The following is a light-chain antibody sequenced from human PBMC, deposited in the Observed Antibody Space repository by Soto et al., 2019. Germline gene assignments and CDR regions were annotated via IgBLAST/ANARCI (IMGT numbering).Light chain of an antibody. V-gene: IGKV3-15*01. CDR2: GAS. CDR3: QQYDNWPPIT. CDR1: QSINND. Sequence: EVVMTQSTATLSVSPGERATLSCRASQSINNDLAWYQHKPGQAPRLLIYGASTRAIGVPARFSGSGSGTEFTLTIDSLQSDDFAVYYCQQYDNWPPITFGQGTRLEI. J-gene: IGKJ5*01.